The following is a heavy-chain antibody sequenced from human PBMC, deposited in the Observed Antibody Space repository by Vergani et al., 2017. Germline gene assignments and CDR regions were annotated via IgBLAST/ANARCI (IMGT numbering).Heavy chain of an antibody. D-gene: IGHD6-6*01. J-gene: IGHJ6*03. CDR1: GFTFSSYA. CDR3: ARDGALARGWYSSSYYYYYMDV. V-gene: IGHV3-23*01. Sequence: EVQLLESGGGLIQPGGSLRLSCAASGFTFSSYAMSWVRQAPGKGLEWVSAISGSGGSTYYADSVKGRFTISRDNSKNTLYLQMNSLRAEDTAVYCCARDGALARGWYSSSYYYYYMDVWRKGTTVTVSS. CDR2: ISGSGGST.